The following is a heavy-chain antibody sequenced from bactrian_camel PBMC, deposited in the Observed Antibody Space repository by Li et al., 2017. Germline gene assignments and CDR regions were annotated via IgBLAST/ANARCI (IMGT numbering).Heavy chain of an antibody. D-gene: IGHD4*01. V-gene: IGHV3S25*01. Sequence: ESGGGSVQDGGSLTISCAASGYTYTSLCMAWFRQAPGKEREGVASSSPGSVFTYYADSVKGRFAISRDSAKNIVYLQLNSLKPEDTAMYYCAASHSFILTPRFYRFESSDYPYRGQGTQVTVS. J-gene: IGHJ4*01. CDR1: GYTYTSLC. CDR3: AASHSFILTPRFYRFESSDYPY. CDR2: SSPGSVFT.